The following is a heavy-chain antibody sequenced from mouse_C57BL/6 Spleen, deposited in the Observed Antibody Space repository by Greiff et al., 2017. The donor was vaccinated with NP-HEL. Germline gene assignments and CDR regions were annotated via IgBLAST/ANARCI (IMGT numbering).Heavy chain of an antibody. J-gene: IGHJ3*01. CDR3: ARYEGLRRAWFAY. CDR2: IDPSDSET. V-gene: IGHV1-52*01. Sequence: VQLQQSGAELVRPGSSVKLSCKASGYTFTSYWMHWVKQRPIQGLEWIGNIDPSDSETHYNQKFKDKATLTVDKSSSTAYMQLSSLTSEDSAVYYCARYEGLRRAWFAYWGQGTLVTVSA. CDR1: GYTFTSYW. D-gene: IGHD2-4*01.